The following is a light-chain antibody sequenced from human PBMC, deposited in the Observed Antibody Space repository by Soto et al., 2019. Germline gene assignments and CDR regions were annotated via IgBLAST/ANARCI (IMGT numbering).Light chain of an antibody. J-gene: IGLJ1*01. V-gene: IGLV2-14*01. Sequence: QSVLTQAASVSGAPGESITISCTETSSDVGGYNYVSWYQQHPGKAPKLMIYDVSNRPSGVSNRFSGSKSGNTASLTISGLQAEDEADYYCSSYTRSSTYVFGTGTKVTVL. CDR3: SSYTRSSTYV. CDR1: SSDVGGYNY. CDR2: DVS.